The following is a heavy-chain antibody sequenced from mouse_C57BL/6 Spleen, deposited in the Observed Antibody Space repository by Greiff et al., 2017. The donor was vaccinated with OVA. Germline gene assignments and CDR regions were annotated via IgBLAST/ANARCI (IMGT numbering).Heavy chain of an antibody. Sequence: VQLQQPGAELVRPGSSVKLSCKASGYTFTSYWMDWVKQRPGQGLEWIGNIYPSDSETHYNQKFKDKATLTVDKSSSTAYMQLSSLTSEDSAVYYCASRDSSGYGFAYWGQGTLVTVSA. CDR3: ASRDSSGYGFAY. CDR2: IYPSDSET. J-gene: IGHJ3*01. V-gene: IGHV1-61*01. D-gene: IGHD3-2*02. CDR1: GYTFTSYW.